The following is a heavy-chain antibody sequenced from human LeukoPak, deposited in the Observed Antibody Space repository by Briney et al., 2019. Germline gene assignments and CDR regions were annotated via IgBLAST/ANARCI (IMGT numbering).Heavy chain of an antibody. CDR3: ARLYSSGWNYFDY. J-gene: IGHJ4*02. CDR2: IYYSGNT. CDR1: GGSISSSKYY. D-gene: IGHD6-19*01. V-gene: IGHV4-39*01. Sequence: SETLSLTCTVSGGSISSSKYYWGWIRQPPGQGLEWIGSIYYSGNTYYNPSLKSRVTISVDTSKNQFSLKLSSVTAADTAVYYCARLYSSGWNYFDYWGQGTLVTVSS.